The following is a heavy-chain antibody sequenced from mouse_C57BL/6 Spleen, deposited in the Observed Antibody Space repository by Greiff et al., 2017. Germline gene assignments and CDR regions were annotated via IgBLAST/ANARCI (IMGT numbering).Heavy chain of an antibody. D-gene: IGHD1-1*01. V-gene: IGHV1-69*01. CDR1: GYTFTSYW. CDR3: ARGSYGSSFDY. Sequence: QVQLQQPGAELVMPGASVKLSCKASGYTFTSYWMHWVKQRPGQGLEWIGEIDPSDSYTNYNQKFKGKSTLTVDKSSSTAYMQLSSLTSEDSAVYYCARGSYGSSFDYWGQGNTLTVSS. J-gene: IGHJ2*01. CDR2: IDPSDSYT.